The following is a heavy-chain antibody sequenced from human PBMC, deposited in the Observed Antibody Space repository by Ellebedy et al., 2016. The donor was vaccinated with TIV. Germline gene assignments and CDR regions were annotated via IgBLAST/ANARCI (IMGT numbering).Heavy chain of an antibody. J-gene: IGHJ4*02. D-gene: IGHD6-19*01. CDR2: ISGSGGST. V-gene: IGHV3-23*01. CDR3: AKDRGSGWYYFDY. Sequence: GGSLRLXCAASGFTFSSYAMSWVRQAPGKGLEWVSAISGSGGSTYYADSVKGRFTISRDNSKNTLYLQMNSLRAEDTAVYYCAKDRGSGWYYFDYWGQGTLVTVSS. CDR1: GFTFSSYA.